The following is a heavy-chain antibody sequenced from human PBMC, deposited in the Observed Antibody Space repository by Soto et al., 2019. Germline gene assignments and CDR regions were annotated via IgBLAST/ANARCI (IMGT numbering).Heavy chain of an antibody. V-gene: IGHV1-2*04. CDR3: ARGIAAAGYDAFDI. CDR1: GYTFTGYY. CDR2: INPNSGGT. Sequence: ASVKVSCKASGYTFTGYYMHWVRQAPGQGLEWMGWINPNSGGTNYAQKFQGWVTMTRDTSISTAYMELSRLRSDDTAVYYCARGIAAAGYDAFDIWGQGTMVTVSS. D-gene: IGHD6-13*01. J-gene: IGHJ3*02.